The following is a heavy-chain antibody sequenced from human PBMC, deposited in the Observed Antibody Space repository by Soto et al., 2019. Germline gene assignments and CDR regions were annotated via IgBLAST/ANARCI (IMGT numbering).Heavy chain of an antibody. V-gene: IGHV1-46*03. J-gene: IGHJ4*02. CDR3: ARGPRGSSDSYDY. D-gene: IGHD2-2*01. CDR1: GYTFTTYN. Sequence: QVQLVQSGAEVKKPGASVKVSCKASGYTFTTYNMNWLRQAPGQGLEWMGIINPIGGSTSYAQKFQGRVTMTRVTSTSTVYMELSSLRSEDTAVYYCARGPRGSSDSYDYWGQGTLVTVSS. CDR2: INPIGGST.